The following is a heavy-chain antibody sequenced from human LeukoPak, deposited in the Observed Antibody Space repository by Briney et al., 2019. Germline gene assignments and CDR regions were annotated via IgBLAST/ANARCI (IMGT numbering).Heavy chain of an antibody. CDR2: INHSGRT. D-gene: IGHD3-10*01. Sequence: SETLSLTCAVYGGSFSGYYWNWIRQPPGKGLEWIGEINHSGRTNYNPSLKSRVTISVDTSKKQFSLKLSSVTAADTAVYYCARGNYYGSGSYYYYFDYWGQGTLVTVSS. CDR1: GGSFSGYY. V-gene: IGHV4-34*01. CDR3: ARGNYYGSGSYYYYFDY. J-gene: IGHJ4*02.